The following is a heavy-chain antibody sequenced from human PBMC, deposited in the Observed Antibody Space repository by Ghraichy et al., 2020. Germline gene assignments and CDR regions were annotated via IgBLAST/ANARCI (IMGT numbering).Heavy chain of an antibody. J-gene: IGHJ5*02. Sequence: GGSLRLSCAASGFTFSSYWMSWVRQAPGKGLEWVANIKQDGSEKNYVDSVKGRFTISRDNAKNSLYLQMNSLRAEDTAVFYCARDRGAAAGMGWFDPWGQGTLVTVSS. CDR1: GFTFSSYW. V-gene: IGHV3-7*03. CDR3: ARDRGAAAGMGWFDP. CDR2: IKQDGSEK. D-gene: IGHD6-13*01.